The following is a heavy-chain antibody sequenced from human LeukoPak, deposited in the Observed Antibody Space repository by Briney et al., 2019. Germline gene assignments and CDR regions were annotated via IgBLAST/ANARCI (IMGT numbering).Heavy chain of an antibody. D-gene: IGHD2-2*01. CDR1: GFTFSSYN. CDR2: IHYDGSNE. V-gene: IGHV3-30*02. CDR3: AKNHRDAGDY. Sequence: GGSLRLSCAASGFTFSSYNMNWVRQAPGKGLEWVAFIHYDGSNEYYADSVKGRFTISRDDSRNTLYLQMNSLRAEDTALYYCAKNHRDAGDYWGQGTLVTVSS. J-gene: IGHJ4*02.